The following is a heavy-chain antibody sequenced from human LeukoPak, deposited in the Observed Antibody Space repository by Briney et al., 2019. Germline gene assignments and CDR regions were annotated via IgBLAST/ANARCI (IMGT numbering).Heavy chain of an antibody. V-gene: IGHV4-4*02. CDR1: GGSISNTNW. J-gene: IGHJ5*02. D-gene: IGHD3-10*01. CDR3: GRLMYFGEVSIDT. Sequence: PSETLSLTCGVSGGSISNTNWWTWVRQPPGKGLEWIGEVNLQGSTNYNPSLKSRVAISVDKSENHTSLKLTSVTAADTAIYYCGRLMYFGEVSIDTWGRGTLVTVSS. CDR2: VNLQGST.